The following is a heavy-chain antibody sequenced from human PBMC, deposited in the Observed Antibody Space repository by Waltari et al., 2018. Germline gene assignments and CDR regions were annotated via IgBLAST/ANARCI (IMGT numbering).Heavy chain of an antibody. J-gene: IGHJ5*02. V-gene: IGHV1-2*02. Sequence: QVQLVQSGAEVKKPGASVKVSCKASGYTFTGYYMHWVRQAPGQGLEWMGWINPNSCGTNYAQKFQGRVTMTRDTSISTAYMELSRLRSDDTAVYYCASSSSTGGYNWFDPWGQGTLVTVSS. CDR2: INPNSCGT. D-gene: IGHD3-16*01. CDR1: GYTFTGYY. CDR3: ASSSSTGGYNWFDP.